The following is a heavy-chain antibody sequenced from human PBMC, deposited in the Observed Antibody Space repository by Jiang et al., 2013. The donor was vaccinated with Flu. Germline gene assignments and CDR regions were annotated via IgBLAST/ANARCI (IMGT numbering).Heavy chain of an antibody. CDR3: ARDLTVGGSGNWFDP. CDR1: GGSISSYY. D-gene: IGHD3-10*01. CDR2: IYTSGST. Sequence: GSGLVKPSETLSLTCTVSGGSISSYYWSWIRQPAGKGLEWIGRIYTSGSTNYNPSLKSRVTMSVDTSKNQFSLKLSSVTAADTAVYYCARDLTVGGSGNWFDPWGQGTLVTVSS. V-gene: IGHV4-4*07. J-gene: IGHJ5*02.